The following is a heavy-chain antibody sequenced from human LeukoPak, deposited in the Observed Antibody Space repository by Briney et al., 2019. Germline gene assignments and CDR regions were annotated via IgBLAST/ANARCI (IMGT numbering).Heavy chain of an antibody. Sequence: GRSLSLSCAASGFTFSSYGMHWVRQAPGKRLEWVAVIWYEGSNKYYADSVKGRFTISRDNSKNTLYLQMNSLRAEDTAVYYCARVWGSASGRALVNYYYGMDVWGQGTTVTVSS. CDR2: IWYEGSNK. V-gene: IGHV3-33*01. J-gene: IGHJ6*02. D-gene: IGHD2-2*01. CDR1: GFTFSSYG. CDR3: ARVWGSASGRALVNYYYGMDV.